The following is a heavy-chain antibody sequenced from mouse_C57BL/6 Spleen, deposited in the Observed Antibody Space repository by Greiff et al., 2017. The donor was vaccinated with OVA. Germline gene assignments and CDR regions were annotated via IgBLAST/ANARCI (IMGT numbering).Heavy chain of an antibody. CDR3: ARSSTVVATDYAMDY. V-gene: IGHV5-16*01. CDR1: GFTFSDYY. D-gene: IGHD1-1*01. CDR2: INYDGSST. J-gene: IGHJ4*01. Sequence: EVKLVESEGGLVQPGSSMKLSCTASGFTFSDYYMAWVRQVPEKGLEWVANINYDGSSTYYLDSLKSRFIISRDNAKNILYLQMSSLKSEDTATYYCARSSTVVATDYAMDYWGQGTSVTVSS.